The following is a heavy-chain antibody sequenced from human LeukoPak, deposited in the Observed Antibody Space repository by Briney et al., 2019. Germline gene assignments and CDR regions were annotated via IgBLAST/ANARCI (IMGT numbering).Heavy chain of an antibody. Sequence: SGGSLRLSCAASGFTFSSYSMNWVRQAPGKGREWVSYISISSSTIYYADSAKGRFTISRDNAKNSLYLQMNRLRAEDTAVYYCAREFRQEPDCSSTSCYPNWFDPWGQGTLVTVSS. CDR1: GFTFSSYS. CDR2: ISISSSTI. D-gene: IGHD2-2*01. CDR3: AREFRQEPDCSSTSCYPNWFDP. J-gene: IGHJ5*02. V-gene: IGHV3-48*01.